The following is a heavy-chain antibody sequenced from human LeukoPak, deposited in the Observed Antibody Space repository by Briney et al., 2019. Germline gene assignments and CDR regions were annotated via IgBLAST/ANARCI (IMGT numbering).Heavy chain of an antibody. CDR3: AKGDGHSYGRFDY. J-gene: IGHJ4*02. CDR1: GFTFSNYG. V-gene: IGHV3-33*06. D-gene: IGHD5-24*01. Sequence: GGSLRLPCAASGFTFSNYGMHWVRQAPGKGLEWVAVIWYDGSDKYYVDSVKGRFTISRDNSKNTLYLQMNTLRAEDTAVYYCAKGDGHSYGRFDYWGQGTLVTVSS. CDR2: IWYDGSDK.